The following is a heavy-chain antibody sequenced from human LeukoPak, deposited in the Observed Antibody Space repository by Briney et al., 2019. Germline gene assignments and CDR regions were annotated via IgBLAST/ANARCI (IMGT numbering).Heavy chain of an antibody. D-gene: IGHD6-13*01. CDR1: GFTFRNYG. J-gene: IGHJ6*01. CDR2: IRTDGSST. V-gene: IGHV3-30*03. Sequence: PGRSLRLSCAASGFTFRNYGMHWIRQAPGKGLEWVSPIRTDGSSTYYADSVKGRFTISSENSKNTQYLQTTSLRAEDAAADNCASHNSSWGPNRPCDSMFVWGRGGTVTVAS. CDR3: ASHNSSWGPNRPCDSMFV.